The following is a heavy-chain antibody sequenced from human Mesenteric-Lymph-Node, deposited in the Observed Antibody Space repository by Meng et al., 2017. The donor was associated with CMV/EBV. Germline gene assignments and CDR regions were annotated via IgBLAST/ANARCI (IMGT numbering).Heavy chain of an antibody. D-gene: IGHD6-6*01. CDR3: ASQGSALTHGMDV. CDR1: GFSFSGYE. CDR2: ISSSGSTI. V-gene: IGHV3-48*03. Sequence: GGSLRLSCAASGFSFSGYEMNWVRQAPGKGLEWVSYISSSGSTIYYADSVKGRFTISRDNAKKSLNLQMNSLRAEDTAVYYCASQGSALTHGMDVWGQGTTVTVSS. J-gene: IGHJ6*02.